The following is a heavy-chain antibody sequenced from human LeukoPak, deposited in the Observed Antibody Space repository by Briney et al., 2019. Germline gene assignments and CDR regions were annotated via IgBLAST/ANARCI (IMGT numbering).Heavy chain of an antibody. CDR3: ARRSAYLLDY. V-gene: IGHV5-51*01. CDR1: GYSFTKYW. Sequence: GESLKISCKGSGYSFTKYWIGWVRQMPGKGLEWMGIIYPGDSDTRYSPSFQGQVTFSADKPISTAYLQWSSLKASDTAMYYCARRSAYLLDYWGQGTLVTVSS. CDR2: IYPGDSDT. D-gene: IGHD3-3*01. J-gene: IGHJ4*02.